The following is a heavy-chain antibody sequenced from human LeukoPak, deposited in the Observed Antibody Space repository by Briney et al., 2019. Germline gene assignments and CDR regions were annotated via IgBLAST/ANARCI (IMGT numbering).Heavy chain of an antibody. D-gene: IGHD1-26*01. CDR2: IDWDDDK. CDR3: ARSYTIVRARSKAFDI. J-gene: IGHJ3*02. V-gene: IGHV2-70*11. Sequence: SGPALVKPTQTLTLTCTFSGFSLSTSEICVSWIRQPPGKALEWLARIDWDDDKYYSTSLKTRLTISKDTSKNQVVLTMTNMDPVDTATYYCARSYTIVRARSKAFDIWGQGTMVTVSS. CDR1: GFSLSTSEIC.